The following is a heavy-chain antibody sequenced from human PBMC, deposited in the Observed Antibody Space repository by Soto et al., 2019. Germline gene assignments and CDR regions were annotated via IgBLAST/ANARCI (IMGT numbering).Heavy chain of an antibody. V-gene: IGHV4-4*02. J-gene: IGHJ6*02. Sequence: SETLSLTCAVSGGSISSSNWWSWVSQIPGKGLEWIGEIYHSGSTNYNPSLKSRVTISVDKSKNQFSLKLSSVTAADTAVYYCASGTIYHSYGMDVWGQGKMVTVSS. CDR1: GGSISSSNW. CDR2: IYHSGST. CDR3: ASGTIYHSYGMDV.